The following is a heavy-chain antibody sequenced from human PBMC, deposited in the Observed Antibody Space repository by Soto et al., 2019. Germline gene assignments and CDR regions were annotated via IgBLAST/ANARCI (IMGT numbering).Heavy chain of an antibody. CDR1: GGSISSSSYY. V-gene: IGHV4-39*02. CDR3: AREGGGYCSGGSCQVDY. J-gene: IGHJ4*02. CDR2: IYYRGNT. Sequence: QLQLQESGPGLVKPSETLSLTCTVSGGSISSSSYYWGWIRQPPGKGLEWIGSIYYRGNTYYNPSPKRRVTISVDTSKNQFSLKLSSVTAADTAVYYCAREGGGYCSGGSCQVDYWGQGTLVTVSS. D-gene: IGHD2-15*01.